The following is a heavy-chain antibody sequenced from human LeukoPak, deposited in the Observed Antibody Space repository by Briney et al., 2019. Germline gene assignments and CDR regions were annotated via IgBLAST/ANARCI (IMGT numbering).Heavy chain of an antibody. CDR1: GGSFSGYY. CDR3: ARFKFWNYYDSSGYYPYFDY. J-gene: IGHJ4*02. D-gene: IGHD3-22*01. Sequence: LETLSLTCAVYGGSFSGYYWSWIRQPPGKGLEWIGEINHSGSTNYNPSLKSRVTISVDTSKNQFSLKLSSVTAADTAVYYCARFKFWNYYDSSGYYPYFDYWGQGTLVTVSS. V-gene: IGHV4-34*01. CDR2: INHSGST.